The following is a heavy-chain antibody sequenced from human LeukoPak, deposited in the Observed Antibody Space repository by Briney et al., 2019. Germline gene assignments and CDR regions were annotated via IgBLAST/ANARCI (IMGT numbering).Heavy chain of an antibody. J-gene: IGHJ4*02. D-gene: IGHD3-10*01. V-gene: IGHV4-59*01. CDR2: IYYSGTT. Sequence: SETLSLTCTVSGGSISSYYWSWIRQPPGKGLEWIGYIYYSGTTRYNPSLKSRLTISIDTSKNQFSLKLSSVTAADTAVYFCARGGGLTYGRQPFDCWGQGTLVTVSS. CDR1: GGSISSYY. CDR3: ARGGGLTYGRQPFDC.